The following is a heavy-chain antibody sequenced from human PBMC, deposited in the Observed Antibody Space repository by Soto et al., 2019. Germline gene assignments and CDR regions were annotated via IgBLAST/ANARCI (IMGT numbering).Heavy chain of an antibody. J-gene: IGHJ4*02. CDR3: EAASSVSAAGYFKF. Sequence: QVQLVKSGAEVKEPGSSVKVSCKATGDLFNNYAFNWVRQAPGQGLEWMGRISPLFSTTNYAQKVQGRVTIGADELTTIVYLEVSNLESEDTAIYYCEAASSVSAAGYFKFWGQGTLVTVSP. D-gene: IGHD2-2*01. CDR2: ISPLFSTT. CDR1: GDLFNNYA. V-gene: IGHV1-69*01.